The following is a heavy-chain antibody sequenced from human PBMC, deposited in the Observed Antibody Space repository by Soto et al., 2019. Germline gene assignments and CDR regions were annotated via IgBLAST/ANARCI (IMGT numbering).Heavy chain of an antibody. V-gene: IGHV2-5*02. CDR1: GFSFSTSGEG. Sequence: SGPTLVNPTQTLTLTCIFSGFSFSTSGEGVGWIRQPPGKALEWLALIYWDDDKRYSPALKSRLTITKDTSKNQVVLTMTNMDPVDTATYYCAHSDSSSPVGWFDPWGQGTLVTVSS. D-gene: IGHD6-6*01. CDR3: AHSDSSSPVGWFDP. J-gene: IGHJ5*02. CDR2: IYWDDDK.